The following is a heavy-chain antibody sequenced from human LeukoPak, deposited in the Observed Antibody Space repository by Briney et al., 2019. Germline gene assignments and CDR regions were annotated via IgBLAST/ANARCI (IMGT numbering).Heavy chain of an antibody. D-gene: IGHD1-26*01. J-gene: IGHJ4*02. CDR2: ISSSSTI. V-gene: IGHV3-48*04. CDR3: ARDGVGATGYDY. Sequence: GRSLRLSCAASGFTFSSYGMHWVRQAPGKGLEWVSYISSSSTIYYADSVKGRFTISRDNAKNSLYLQMNSLRAEDTAVYYCARDGVGATGYDYWGQGTLVTVSS. CDR1: GFTFSSYG.